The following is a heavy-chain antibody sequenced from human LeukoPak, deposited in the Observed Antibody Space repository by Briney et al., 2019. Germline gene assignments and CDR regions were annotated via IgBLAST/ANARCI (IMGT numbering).Heavy chain of an antibody. J-gene: IGHJ3*02. D-gene: IGHD1-26*01. CDR2: IYYTGST. CDR1: GGSISSNTYY. CDR3: ARSRGWDDAFDI. Sequence: SETLSLTCTVSGGSISSNTYYWGWIRQPPGKGLEWIGSIYYTGSTYYNPSLKSRVTISIDTSKNQFSLKLSSVTAADTAVYYCARSRGWDDAFDIWGQGTMVTVSS. V-gene: IGHV4-39*07.